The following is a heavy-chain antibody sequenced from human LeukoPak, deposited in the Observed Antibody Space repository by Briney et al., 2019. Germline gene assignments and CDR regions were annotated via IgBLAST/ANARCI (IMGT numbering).Heavy chain of an antibody. J-gene: IGHJ4*02. CDR1: GVTFSSYE. CDR3: ARGFTASGSYFRPYCFDY. D-gene: IGHD3-10*01. CDR2: ISTSGNTM. V-gene: IGHV3-48*03. Sequence: GGSLRLSCVVSGVTFSSYEMNWVRQAPGKGPEWISYISTSGNTMYYADSVKGRFTISRDNAKNSLFLQVNSLRDEDTAIYYCARGFTASGSYFRPYCFDYWGQGTLVTVSS.